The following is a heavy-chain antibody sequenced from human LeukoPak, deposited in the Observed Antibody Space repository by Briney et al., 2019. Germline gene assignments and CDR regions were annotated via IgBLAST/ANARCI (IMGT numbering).Heavy chain of an antibody. V-gene: IGHV4-34*01. J-gene: IGHJ3*02. Sequence: SETLSLTCAVYGGSFSGYYWSWIRQPPGKGLEWIGEINHSGSTNYNPSLKSRVTISVDTSKNQFSLKLSSVTAADTAVYYCARGYCSGGSCYLSNYYDSSGYSLDAFDIWGQGTMVTVSS. D-gene: IGHD2-15*01. CDR1: GGSFSGYY. CDR3: ARGYCSGGSCYLSNYYDSSGYSLDAFDI. CDR2: INHSGST.